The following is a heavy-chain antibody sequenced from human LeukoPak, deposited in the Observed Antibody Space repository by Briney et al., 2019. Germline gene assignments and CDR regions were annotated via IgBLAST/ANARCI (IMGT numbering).Heavy chain of an antibody. CDR1: GRSISSYY. Sequence: SETLSLTCTVSGRSISSYYWSWIRQPPGKGLGWVGYIYYIGSTTYNPSLKSRVTISVDTSNIQFSLKLSSVTAADTAVYYCARDSARGYSYGYGTWLVPWGQGTLVTVSS. V-gene: IGHV4-59*01. CDR3: ARDSARGYSYGYGTWLVP. J-gene: IGHJ5*02. D-gene: IGHD5-18*01. CDR2: IYYIGST.